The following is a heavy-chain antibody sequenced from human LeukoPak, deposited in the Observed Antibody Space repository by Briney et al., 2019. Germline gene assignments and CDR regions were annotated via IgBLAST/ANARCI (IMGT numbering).Heavy chain of an antibody. CDR1: GYTFTNYG. Sequence: ASVKVSCKASGYTFTNYGISWLRQAPGQGLEWVGWISGYNANTNYAQKFQGGLTVTTDTSSSTAYMELRTLGSDDTAVYYCARDRAQYFYDSSGYSHFDYWGQGTLVTVSS. J-gene: IGHJ4*02. CDR3: ARDRAQYFYDSSGYSHFDY. CDR2: ISGYNANT. D-gene: IGHD3-22*01. V-gene: IGHV1-18*01.